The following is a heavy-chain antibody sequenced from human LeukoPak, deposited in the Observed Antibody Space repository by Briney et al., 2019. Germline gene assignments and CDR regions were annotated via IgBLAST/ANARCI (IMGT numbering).Heavy chain of an antibody. Sequence: GASVKVSCKASGYTFISYGISWVRQAPGQGLEWMGWISAYNGNTNYAQKLQGRVTMTTDTSTSTAYMELRSLRSDDTAVYYCARDDYYDSSGYYTLWGQGTLVTVSS. CDR3: ARDDYYDSSGYYTL. D-gene: IGHD3-22*01. J-gene: IGHJ1*01. CDR1: GYTFISYG. CDR2: ISAYNGNT. V-gene: IGHV1-18*01.